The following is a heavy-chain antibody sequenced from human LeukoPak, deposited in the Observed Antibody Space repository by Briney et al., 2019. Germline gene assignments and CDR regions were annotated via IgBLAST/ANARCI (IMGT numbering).Heavy chain of an antibody. CDR3: ARDRRPIVVPAAMDV. D-gene: IGHD2-2*01. CDR1: GFTVSSNY. V-gene: IGHV3-53*01. Sequence: GGSLRLSCAASGFTVSSNYMSWVRQAPGKGLEWVSVIYSGGSTYYADSVKGRFTISRDNSKNTLYLQMNSLRAEDTAVYYCARDRRPIVVPAAMDVWGQGTTVTVSS. J-gene: IGHJ6*02. CDR2: IYSGGST.